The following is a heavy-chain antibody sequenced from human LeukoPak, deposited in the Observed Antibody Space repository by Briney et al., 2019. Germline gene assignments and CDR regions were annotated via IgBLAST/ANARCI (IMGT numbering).Heavy chain of an antibody. D-gene: IGHD3-3*01. Sequence: GGSLRLSCAASGFTFSSYGMHWVRQAPGKGLEWVAVISYDGSNKYYADSVKGRFTISRDNSKNTLYLQMNSLRAADTAVYYSARSPVSGYYYMGGDYWGQGTLVTVSS. V-gene: IGHV3-30*03. CDR2: ISYDGSNK. CDR1: GFTFSSYG. CDR3: ARSPVSGYYYMGGDY. J-gene: IGHJ4*02.